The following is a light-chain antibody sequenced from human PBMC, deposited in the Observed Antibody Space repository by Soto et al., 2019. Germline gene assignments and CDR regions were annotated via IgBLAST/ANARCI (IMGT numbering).Light chain of an antibody. CDR2: AAS. CDR3: QQTYSNLWT. V-gene: IGKV1-39*01. CDR1: QSISNW. J-gene: IGKJ1*01. Sequence: DIQMTQSPSTLSASVGARASITCRASQSISNWLAWYQQKPGKAPKLLIYAASSLQSGVPSRFSGSGSGTDFTLTINNLQREDFADYFCQQTYSNLWTFGQGTKVDIK.